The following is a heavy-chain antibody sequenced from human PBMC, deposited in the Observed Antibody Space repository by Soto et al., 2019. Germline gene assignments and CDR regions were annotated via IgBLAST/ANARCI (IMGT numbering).Heavy chain of an antibody. J-gene: IGHJ6*02. CDR1: GFTFRTYT. V-gene: IGHV3-21*01. Sequence: EVQLVESGGGLVKPGGSLRLSCISSGFTFRTYTMNWVRQAPGKGLEWVSGIRGFSPYTFYAESVKGRFTISRDNAKKSLYLQRNSLRAEDTALYYCARDRGYDAHDYYYNAMDVWGQGTTVTVSS. CDR2: IRGFSPYT. D-gene: IGHD2-15*01. CDR3: ARDRGYDAHDYYYNAMDV.